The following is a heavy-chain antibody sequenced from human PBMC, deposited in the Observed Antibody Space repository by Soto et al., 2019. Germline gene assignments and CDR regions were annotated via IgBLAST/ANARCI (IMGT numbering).Heavy chain of an antibody. CDR2: IKSKTDGGTT. V-gene: IGHV3-15*01. J-gene: IGHJ3*02. CDR3: TTAMEGGTPDAFDI. CDR1: GFTFSNAW. Sequence: GGSLRLSCAASGFTFSNAWMSWVRQAPGKGLEWVGRIKSKTDGGTTDYAAPVKGRFTISRDDSKNTLYLQMNSLKTEDTAVYYCTTAMEGGTPDAFDIWGQGTMVTVSS. D-gene: IGHD3-16*01.